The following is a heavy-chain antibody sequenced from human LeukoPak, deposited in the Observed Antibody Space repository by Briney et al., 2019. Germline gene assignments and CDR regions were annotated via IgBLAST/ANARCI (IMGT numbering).Heavy chain of an antibody. D-gene: IGHD3-22*01. Sequence: ETLSLTCAVYGGSFSGYYWSWVRQAPGKGLEWVSVIYSGGSTYYADSVKGRFTISRDNSKNTLYLQMNSLRAEDTAVYYCARDAGDSSGYFYFDYWGQGTLVTVSS. CDR2: IYSGGST. CDR1: GGSFSGYY. CDR3: ARDAGDSSGYFYFDY. J-gene: IGHJ4*02. V-gene: IGHV3-53*01.